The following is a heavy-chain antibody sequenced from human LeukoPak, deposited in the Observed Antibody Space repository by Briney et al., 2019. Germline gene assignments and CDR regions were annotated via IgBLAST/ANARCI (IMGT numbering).Heavy chain of an antibody. J-gene: IGHJ4*02. V-gene: IGHV3-53*01. Sequence: PGGSLRLSCAASGFTVSSNYMSWVRQAPGKGLEWVSVIYSGGSTYYADSVKGRFTISRDNSKNTLYLQMNSLRAEDTAVFYCAGGRYCSGGGCHYFDYWGQGTLVTVSS. CDR3: AGGRYCSGGGCHYFDY. D-gene: IGHD2-15*01. CDR1: GFTVSSNY. CDR2: IYSGGST.